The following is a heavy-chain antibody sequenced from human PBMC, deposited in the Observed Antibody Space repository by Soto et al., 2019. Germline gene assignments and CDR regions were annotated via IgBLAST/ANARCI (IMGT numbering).Heavy chain of an antibody. V-gene: IGHV3-23*01. J-gene: IGHJ4*02. CDR3: VKGEYYYDSSGYYPFDY. Sequence: PGGSLRLSCAASGFTFSSYAMSWVRQAPGKGLEWVSGISGSGDSTYYADSVKGRFTISRDNSKNTQYLQMSSLRADDTAVYYCVKGEYYYDSSGYYPFDYWGQGTLVTVSS. D-gene: IGHD3-22*01. CDR1: GFTFSSYA. CDR2: ISGSGDST.